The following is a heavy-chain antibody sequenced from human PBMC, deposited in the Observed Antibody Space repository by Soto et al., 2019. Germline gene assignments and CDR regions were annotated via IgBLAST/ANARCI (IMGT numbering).Heavy chain of an antibody. CDR2: ISGSGGST. Sequence: GGSLRLSCAASGFTFSSYAMSWVRQAPGKGLEWVSAISGSGGSTYYADSVKGRFTISRDNSKSTLYLQMNSLRAEDTAVYYCVKDPLHLHPYGDYVDYWGQGTLVTVSS. CDR1: GFTFSSYA. D-gene: IGHD4-17*01. V-gene: IGHV3-23*01. CDR3: VKDPLHLHPYGDYVDY. J-gene: IGHJ4*02.